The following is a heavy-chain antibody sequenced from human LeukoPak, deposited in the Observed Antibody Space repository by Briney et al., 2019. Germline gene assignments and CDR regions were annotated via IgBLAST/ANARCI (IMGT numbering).Heavy chain of an antibody. D-gene: IGHD1-26*01. Sequence: SETLSLTCTVSGGSIRSYYWSWIRQPPGKGLEWIGYIYYSGRTNYNPSLKSRVTISVDTSKNQFSLKLSSVTAADTAVYYCVGHRGGSYYYFDYWGQGTLVTVSS. J-gene: IGHJ4*02. CDR3: VGHRGGSYYYFDY. CDR2: IYYSGRT. CDR1: GGSIRSYY. V-gene: IGHV4-59*08.